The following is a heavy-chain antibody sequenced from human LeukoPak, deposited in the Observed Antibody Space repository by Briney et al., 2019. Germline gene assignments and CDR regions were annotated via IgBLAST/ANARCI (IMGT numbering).Heavy chain of an antibody. CDR3: ARAKVTWDGYYYMDV. D-gene: IGHD5-18*01. Sequence: GGSLRLSCAASGFMFTSYWMSWVRQAPGKGLEWVANINQDGSAKYYVDSVKGRFTISRDNAKNSLYLQMNSLRAEDTAVYYCARAKVTWDGYYYMDVWGKGTTVTVSS. CDR1: GFMFTSYW. J-gene: IGHJ6*03. V-gene: IGHV3-7*01. CDR2: INQDGSAK.